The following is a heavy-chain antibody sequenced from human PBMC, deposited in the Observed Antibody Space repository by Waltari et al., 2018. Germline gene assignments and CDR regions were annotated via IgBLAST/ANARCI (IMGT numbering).Heavy chain of an antibody. V-gene: IGHV3-30*18. CDR1: GFTFSSYG. Sequence: QVQLVESGGGVVQPGRSLRLSCAASGFTFSSYGMHWVRQAPGKGLEWVAVIWYDGSNKYYADSVKGRFTISRDNSKNTLYLQMNSLRAEDTAMYYCAKDELGLDYWGQGTLVTVSS. D-gene: IGHD7-27*01. CDR3: AKDELGLDY. CDR2: IWYDGSNK. J-gene: IGHJ4*02.